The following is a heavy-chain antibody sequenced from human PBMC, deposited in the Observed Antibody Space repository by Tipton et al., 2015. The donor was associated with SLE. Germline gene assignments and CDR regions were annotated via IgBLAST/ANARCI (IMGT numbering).Heavy chain of an antibody. D-gene: IGHD3-22*01. J-gene: IGHJ4*02. CDR3: ARDVLGSYYDSSGSDY. V-gene: IGHV3-7*01. Sequence: SLRLSCTASGFPFSNYWMDWVRQAPGKGLEWVANINQDGSEKYYVDSVKGRFTISRDNDKNSLYLQMNSLRAEDTAVYYCARDVLGSYYDSSGSDYWGQGSLVTVSS. CDR2: INQDGSEK. CDR1: GFPFSNYW.